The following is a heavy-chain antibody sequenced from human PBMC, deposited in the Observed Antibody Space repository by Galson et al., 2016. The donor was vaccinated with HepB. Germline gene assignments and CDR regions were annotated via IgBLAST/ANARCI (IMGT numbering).Heavy chain of an antibody. CDR2: ISWNSART. J-gene: IGHJ4*02. CDR1: GLTFDEYA. D-gene: IGHD3-3*01. Sequence: SLRLSCAASGLTFDEYAMHWVRQAPGKGLEWVSGISWNSARTGYADSVKGRFTISRDNAKNSLYLQMYSLRAEDTAVYFCARDRLRFLEWSENDYWGQGTLVTVSS. V-gene: IGHV3-9*01. CDR3: ARDRLRFLEWSENDY.